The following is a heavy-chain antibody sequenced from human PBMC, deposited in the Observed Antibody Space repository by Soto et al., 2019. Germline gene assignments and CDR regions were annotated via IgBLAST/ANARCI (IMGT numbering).Heavy chain of an antibody. CDR3: ARAPLRVVPAAMFVDY. D-gene: IGHD2-2*01. CDR1: GYSISSGYY. CDR2: IYHSGST. Sequence: PSETLSLTCAVSGYSISSGYYWGWIRQPPGKGLEWIGSIYHSGSTYYNPSLKSRVTISVDTSKNQFSLKLSSVTAADTAVYYCARAPLRVVPAAMFVDYWGQGTLVTVSS. V-gene: IGHV4-38-2*01. J-gene: IGHJ4*02.